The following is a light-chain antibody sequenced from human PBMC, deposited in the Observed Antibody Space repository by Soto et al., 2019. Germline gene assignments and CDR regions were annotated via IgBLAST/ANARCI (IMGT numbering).Light chain of an antibody. CDR2: DAS. J-gene: IGKJ4*01. CDR1: QSVRSW. CDR3: QQYDNYLLT. V-gene: IGKV1-5*01. Sequence: MTQSPLSLPVTPGEPASITCRASQSVRSWLAWYQQKPGTAPKLLIFDASRLESGVPSRFSGSASGTEFTLTISSXQPDDFATYYCQQYDNYLLTFGGGTKVDIK.